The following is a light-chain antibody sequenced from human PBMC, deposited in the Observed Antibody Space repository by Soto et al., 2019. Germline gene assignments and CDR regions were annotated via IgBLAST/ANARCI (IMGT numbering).Light chain of an antibody. Sequence: DIQMTQSPSSLSASVGDRVTITCRASQSISNYLNWYQQKPGKAPKVLIYAASSLQSGVPLRFSRSGSCTDFTLTISSLPPEDFATYYCQQNYNTPRTFGQGTKVDIK. V-gene: IGKV1-39*01. CDR1: QSISNY. J-gene: IGKJ1*01. CDR2: AAS. CDR3: QQNYNTPRT.